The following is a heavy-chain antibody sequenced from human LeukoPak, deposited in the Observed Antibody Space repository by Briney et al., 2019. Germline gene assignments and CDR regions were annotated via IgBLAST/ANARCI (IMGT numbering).Heavy chain of an antibody. Sequence: RASVKVSCKASGGTFSNYAISWVRQAPGQGLEWMGGIIIIFGTPNYAQKFQGRVTMTRNTSISTAYMELSSLRSEDTAVYYCARGIVGASGYDYWGQGTLVTVSS. CDR3: ARGIVGASGYDY. CDR2: IIIIFGTP. D-gene: IGHD1-26*01. J-gene: IGHJ4*02. V-gene: IGHV1-69*05. CDR1: GGTFSNYA.